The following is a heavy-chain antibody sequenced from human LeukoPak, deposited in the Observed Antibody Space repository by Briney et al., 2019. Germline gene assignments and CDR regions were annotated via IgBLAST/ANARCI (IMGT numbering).Heavy chain of an antibody. CDR3: ARIANCSGGGCLGFDP. Sequence: SETLSLTCTVSGGAISSYYWSWIRQPPGKGLEWIGYIYYSGSTNYNPSLKSRVTISVDTSKNQFSLKLTSVTAADTAVYYCARIANCSGGGCLGFDPWGQGTLVTVSS. J-gene: IGHJ5*02. CDR1: GGAISSYY. CDR2: IYYSGST. D-gene: IGHD2-15*01. V-gene: IGHV4-59*01.